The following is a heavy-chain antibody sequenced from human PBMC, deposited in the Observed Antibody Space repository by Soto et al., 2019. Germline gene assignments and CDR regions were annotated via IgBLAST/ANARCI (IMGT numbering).Heavy chain of an antibody. CDR3: ARDGAYYDILTGWPY. CDR2: INPNSGGT. D-gene: IGHD3-9*01. J-gene: IGHJ4*02. Sequence: ASVKVACKASGYTFTGYYMHWVRQAPGQGLEWMGWINPNSGGTNYAQKFQGRVTMTRDTSISTAYMELSRLRSDDTAVYYCARDGAYYDILTGWPYWGQGTLVTVSS. V-gene: IGHV1-2*02. CDR1: GYTFTGYY.